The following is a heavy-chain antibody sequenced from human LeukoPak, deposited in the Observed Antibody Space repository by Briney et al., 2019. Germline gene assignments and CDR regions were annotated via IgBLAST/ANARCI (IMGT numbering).Heavy chain of an antibody. V-gene: IGHV3-7*01. J-gene: IGHJ4*02. D-gene: IGHD2-15*01. Sequence: PGGSLRLSCAASGFTFSNYWVTWVRQAPGKGLEWVANIKKDGREKHYVDSVKGRFAISRDNARNSLFLQMNSLRAEDTAVYYCVRDVSDENDSASRMHLDSWGQGTLVSVSS. CDR1: GFTFSNYW. CDR2: IKKDGREK. CDR3: VRDVSDENDSASRMHLDS.